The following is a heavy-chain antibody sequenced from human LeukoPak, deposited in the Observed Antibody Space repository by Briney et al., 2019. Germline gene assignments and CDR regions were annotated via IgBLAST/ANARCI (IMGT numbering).Heavy chain of an antibody. Sequence: GGSLRLSCAASGFTFSSYSMNWVRQAPGKGLEWVSSISSSSSYIYYADSVKGRFTISRDNAKNSLYLQMNSLRAEDTAVYYCARDFTSYDPYDAFDIWGQGTMVTVSS. J-gene: IGHJ3*02. CDR1: GFTFSSYS. V-gene: IGHV3-21*01. CDR3: ARDFTSYDPYDAFDI. D-gene: IGHD5-12*01. CDR2: ISSSSSYI.